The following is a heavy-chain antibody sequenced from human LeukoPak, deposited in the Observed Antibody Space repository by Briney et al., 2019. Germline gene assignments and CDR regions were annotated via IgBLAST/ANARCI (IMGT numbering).Heavy chain of an antibody. V-gene: IGHV3-15*01. CDR3: TTEQWLVRAPFDY. CDR1: GFTFSNAW. CDR2: IKSKTDGGTT. Sequence: PGGSLRLSCAPSGFTFSNAWMSWVRHAPGKGLEWVGRIKSKTDGGTTDYAAPVKGRFTISRDDSKNTLYLQMNSLKTEDTAVYYCTTEQWLVRAPFDYWGQGTLVTVSS. D-gene: IGHD6-19*01. J-gene: IGHJ4*02.